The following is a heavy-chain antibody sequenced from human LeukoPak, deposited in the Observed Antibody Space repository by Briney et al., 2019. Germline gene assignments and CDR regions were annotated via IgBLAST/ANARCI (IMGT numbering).Heavy chain of an antibody. CDR1: GGSFSGYY. CDR2: INHSGST. V-gene: IGHV4-34*01. Sequence: PSETLSLTCAVYGGSFSGYYWNWIRQPPGKGLEWIGEINHSGSTNYNPSLKSRVTISVDTSKNQFSLKLSSVTAADTAVYYCARRRSGSFDSWGQETLVTVSS. D-gene: IGHD1-26*01. CDR3: ARRRSGSFDS. J-gene: IGHJ4*02.